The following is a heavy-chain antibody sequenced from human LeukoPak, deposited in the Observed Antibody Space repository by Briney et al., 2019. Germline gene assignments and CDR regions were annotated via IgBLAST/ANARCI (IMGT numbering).Heavy chain of an antibody. CDR1: GGTFSSYA. CDR3: ARDSSTRQAGLDYYYYMDV. J-gene: IGHJ6*03. D-gene: IGHD2-2*01. Sequence: SVKVSCKASGGTFSSYAISWVRQAPGQGLEWMGRIIPIFGTANYAQKFQGRVTITTDESTSTAYMELSSLRSEDTAVYYCARDSSTRQAGLDYYYYMDVWGKGTTVTVSS. V-gene: IGHV1-69*05. CDR2: IIPIFGTA.